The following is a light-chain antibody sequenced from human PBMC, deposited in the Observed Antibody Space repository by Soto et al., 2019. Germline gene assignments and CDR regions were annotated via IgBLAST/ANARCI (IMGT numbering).Light chain of an antibody. CDR2: GAS. J-gene: IGKJ3*01. V-gene: IGKV1-39*01. CDR3: QHSSRAPPLT. CDR1: QSISSY. Sequence: DIPMTQSPSSLSASVGDRVTITCRASQSISSYLNCYQQKPGKAPSLLIYGASTLHSGVPSRFSGSGSGTDFTLTISSLKVEDFATYYCQHSSRAPPLTFGPGTKVDIK.